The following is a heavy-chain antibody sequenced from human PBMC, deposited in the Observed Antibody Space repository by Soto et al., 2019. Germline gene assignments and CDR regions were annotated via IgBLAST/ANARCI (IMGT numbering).Heavy chain of an antibody. V-gene: IGHV4-59*01. CDR3: ARVRAAAGARFDY. J-gene: IGHJ4*02. Sequence: SETLSLTCTVSGGSISSYYWSWIRQPPGKGLEWIGYIYYSGSTNYNPSLKSRVTISVDTSKNQFSLKLSSVTAADTAVYYCARVRAAAGARFDYWGQGTLVTVSS. CDR1: GGSISSYY. D-gene: IGHD6-13*01. CDR2: IYYSGST.